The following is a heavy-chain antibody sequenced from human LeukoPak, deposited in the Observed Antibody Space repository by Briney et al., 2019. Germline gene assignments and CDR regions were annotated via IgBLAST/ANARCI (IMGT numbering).Heavy chain of an antibody. CDR1: GFTVSSNY. V-gene: IGHV3-53*01. D-gene: IGHD3-22*01. Sequence: GGSLRLSCVSSGFTVSSNYMSWVRQAPGKGLEWVSVIYSGGSTYYADSAKGRFTISRDNSKNTLYLQMNSLRAEDTAVYYCARGLVYFDYWGQGTLVTVSS. J-gene: IGHJ4*02. CDR3: ARGLVYFDY. CDR2: IYSGGST.